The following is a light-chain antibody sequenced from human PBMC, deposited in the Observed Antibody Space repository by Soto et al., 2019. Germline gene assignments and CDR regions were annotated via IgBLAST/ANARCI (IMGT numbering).Light chain of an antibody. CDR3: QQYNSWT. J-gene: IGKJ1*01. V-gene: IGKV1-5*03. CDR1: QSVSTW. CDR2: KAS. Sequence: DIQMTQSPSTLSASVGDGVTITCRASQSVSTWLAWYQQKPGKAPKLLIYKASSLESGVPSRFSGSGSGTEFTLTISSLQPDDFATYYCQQYNSWTFSQGTKVDIK.